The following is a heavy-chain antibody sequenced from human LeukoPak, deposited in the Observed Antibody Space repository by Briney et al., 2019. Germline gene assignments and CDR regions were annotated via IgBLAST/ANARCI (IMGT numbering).Heavy chain of an antibody. D-gene: IGHD3-10*01. Sequence: PSETLSLTCTVSRGSMSGYNFYWGWIRQPPGKGLEFIGSTYYSGTAYYNPSLKTRVSISVDTSKGQFSLRLNSVTAADTAVYFCAREVRGISGSFDSWGRGLLVTVSP. CDR1: RGSMSGYNFY. CDR3: AREVRGISGSFDS. J-gene: IGHJ4*02. V-gene: IGHV4-39*07. CDR2: TYYSGTA.